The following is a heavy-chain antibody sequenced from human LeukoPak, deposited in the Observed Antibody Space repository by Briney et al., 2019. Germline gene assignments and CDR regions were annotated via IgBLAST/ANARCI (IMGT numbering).Heavy chain of an antibody. CDR2: FVPEHGGT. CDR3: TMKLRFLEWLPPGDY. D-gene: IGHD3-3*01. Sequence: GASVKVSCKVSGHTLSELSMDWVRQAPGKGLEWVGNFVPEHGGTRYAQKFQGRVTMTKDTSTDTAYMELSSLKSDDTAIYYCTMKLRFLEWLPPGDYWGQGSLVTVSS. J-gene: IGHJ4*02. CDR1: GHTLSELS. V-gene: IGHV1-24*01.